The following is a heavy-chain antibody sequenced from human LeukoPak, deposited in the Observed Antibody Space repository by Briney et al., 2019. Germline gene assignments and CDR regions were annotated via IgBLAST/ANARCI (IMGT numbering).Heavy chain of an antibody. CDR1: GYTLTELS. J-gene: IGHJ4*02. Sequence: ASVKVSCKVSGYTLTELSMHWVRQAPGKGLEGRGGFDPEDGETIYAQKFQGRVTMTEDTSTDTAYMELSSLRSEDTAVYYCATDRTDDYGEESGIGYWGQGTLVTVSS. D-gene: IGHD4-17*01. CDR2: FDPEDGET. V-gene: IGHV1-24*01. CDR3: ATDRTDDYGEESGIGY.